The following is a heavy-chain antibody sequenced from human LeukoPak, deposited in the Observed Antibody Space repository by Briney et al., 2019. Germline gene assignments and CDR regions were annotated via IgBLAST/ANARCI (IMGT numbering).Heavy chain of an antibody. V-gene: IGHV4-59*12. D-gene: IGHD3-16*02. CDR3: ARRRYYDYVWGSYRGYYFDY. CDR2: IYYSGST. CDR1: GGSISSYY. J-gene: IGHJ4*02. Sequence: SETLSLTCTVSGGSISSYYWSWIRQPPGKGLEWIGYIYYSGSTNYNPSLKSRVTISVDTSKNQFSLKLSSVTAADTAVYYCARRRYYDYVWGSYRGYYFDYWGQGTLVTVSS.